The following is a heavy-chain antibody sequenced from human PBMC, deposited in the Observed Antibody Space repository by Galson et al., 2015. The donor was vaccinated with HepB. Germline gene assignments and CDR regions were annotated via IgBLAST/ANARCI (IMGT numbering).Heavy chain of an antibody. Sequence: SLRLSCAASGFTFSSYRMDWVRQAPGKGLECVSYISCSSTIYYADSVKGRFTISRDNAKNSLYLQMNSLRADDTAVYYCARRWYSSGWFDAFDIWGQGTMVTGSA. D-gene: IGHD6-19*01. V-gene: IGHV3-48*01. CDR1: GFTFSSYR. J-gene: IGHJ3*02. CDR3: ARRWYSSGWFDAFDI. CDR2: ISCSSTI.